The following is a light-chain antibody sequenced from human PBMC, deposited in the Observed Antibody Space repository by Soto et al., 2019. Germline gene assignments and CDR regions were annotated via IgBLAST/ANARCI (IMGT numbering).Light chain of an antibody. CDR2: AVT. CDR1: SGDVGAYGR. J-gene: IGLJ3*02. V-gene: IGLV2-11*01. Sequence: QSVLTQPRSVSGSPGQSVTISCTGTSGDVGAYGRVSWYQHHPTKAPKLIIYAVTNRPSGVPYRFSGSKSGSTASLTISGLQAEDEADYYSRSHAGGASWVFGGGTKVAVL. CDR3: RSHAGGASWV.